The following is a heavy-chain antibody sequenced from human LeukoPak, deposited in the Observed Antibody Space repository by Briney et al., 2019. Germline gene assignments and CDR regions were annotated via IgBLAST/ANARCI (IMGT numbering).Heavy chain of an antibody. CDR3: AKDGGLWISAHWGDS. CDR2: ISTGGGNT. J-gene: IGHJ4*02. Sequence: PWGSLRLSCTASGFTFSSYTMSWVRQAPGKGLKWVSTISTGGGNTYYADSVQGRFTVSRDDSKNTLYLQMNSLRAEDTAVYYCAKDGGLWISAHWGDSWGRGTLVTVSS. V-gene: IGHV3-23*01. D-gene: IGHD2-2*03. CDR1: GFTFSSYT.